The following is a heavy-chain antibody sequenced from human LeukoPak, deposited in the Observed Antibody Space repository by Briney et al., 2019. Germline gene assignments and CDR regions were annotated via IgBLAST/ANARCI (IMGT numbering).Heavy chain of an antibody. V-gene: IGHV4-34*01. J-gene: IGHJ2*01. Sequence: PSETLSLTCAVYGGSFSGYYWSWIRQPPGKGLEWIGEINHSGSTNYNPSLKSRVTISVDTPKNQFSLKLSSVTAADTAVYYCARAARKSNPTFDLWGRGTLVTVSS. CDR3: ARAARKSNPTFDL. CDR2: INHSGST. D-gene: IGHD1-14*01. CDR1: GGSFSGYY.